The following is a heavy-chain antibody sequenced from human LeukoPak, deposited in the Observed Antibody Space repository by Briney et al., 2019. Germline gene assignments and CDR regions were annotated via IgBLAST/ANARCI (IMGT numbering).Heavy chain of an antibody. V-gene: IGHV1-8*01. CDR2: MNPNSGNT. Sequence: AASVNVSCKASGYTFTSYDINWVRQATGQGLEWMGWMNPNSGNTGYAQKFQGRVTMTRNTSISTAYMELSSLRSEDTAVYYCARGPRWATNFDYWGQGTLVTVSS. D-gene: IGHD1-26*01. J-gene: IGHJ4*02. CDR3: ARGPRWATNFDY. CDR1: GYTFTSYD.